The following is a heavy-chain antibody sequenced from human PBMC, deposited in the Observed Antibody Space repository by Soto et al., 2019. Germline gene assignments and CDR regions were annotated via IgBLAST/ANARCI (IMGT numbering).Heavy chain of an antibody. CDR1: GYTFTSYG. V-gene: IGHV1-18*01. CDR3: AVGMVGGVGSGY. CDR2: ISTYNGNT. J-gene: IGHJ4*02. Sequence: QVQLVQSGAEVKKPGASVKVSCKASGYTFTSYGISWVRQAPGQGLEWMGWISTYNGNTKYAQKLQGRVTMTTDTCASTANMELRSLRSDDTAVFYCAVGMVGGVGSGYWGQGTLVTVSS. D-gene: IGHD3-10*01.